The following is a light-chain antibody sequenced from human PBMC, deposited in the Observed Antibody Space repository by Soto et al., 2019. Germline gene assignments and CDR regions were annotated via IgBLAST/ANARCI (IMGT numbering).Light chain of an antibody. V-gene: IGKV3-11*01. CDR2: DAS. Sequence: EIVLTQSPATLSLSPGERATLSCRASQSVSSYLAWYQQKPGQAPRLLIYDASNRATGIPARFSGSGSGTDVTLSISSLAPEDFAVYYCQQRGYWPSFGGGTKVEIK. CDR1: QSVSSY. CDR3: QQRGYWPS. J-gene: IGKJ4*01.